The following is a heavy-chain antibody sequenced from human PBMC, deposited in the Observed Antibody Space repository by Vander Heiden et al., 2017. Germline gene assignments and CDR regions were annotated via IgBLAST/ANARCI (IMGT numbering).Heavy chain of an antibody. J-gene: IGHJ4*02. CDR2: IATAGDT. V-gene: IGHV3-13*01. CDR3: TRGAAEGFDF. CDR1: GLRFSRYD. Sequence: EVQLVESGGGLVQPGGSLRLSCAAHGLRFSRYDMHWVRQATGKGLEWVSGIATAGDTFYSGSVKGRFTTSRENAKNSLYLQMNSLRAGDTAVYYCTRGAAEGFDFWGQGTLVTVSS.